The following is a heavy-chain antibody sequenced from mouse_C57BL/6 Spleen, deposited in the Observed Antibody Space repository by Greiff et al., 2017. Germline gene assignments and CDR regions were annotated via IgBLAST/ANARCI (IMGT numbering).Heavy chain of an antibody. CDR2: INPSTGGT. D-gene: IGHD1-1*01. J-gene: IGHJ2*01. CDR3: ARGGITTVVAPFDY. Sequence: VQLVESGPELVKPGASVKISCKASGYSFTGYYMNWVKQSPEKSLEWIGEINPSTGGTTYNQKFKAKATLTVDKSSSTAYMQLKSLTSEDSAVYYCARGGITTVVAPFDYWGQGTTLTVSS. CDR1: GYSFTGYY. V-gene: IGHV1-42*01.